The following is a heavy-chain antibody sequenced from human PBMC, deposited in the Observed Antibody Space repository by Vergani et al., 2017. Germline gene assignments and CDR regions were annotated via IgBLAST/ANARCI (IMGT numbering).Heavy chain of an antibody. CDR2: ISWNSGSI. J-gene: IGHJ3*02. Sequence: EVQLVESGGGLVQPGRSLRLSCAASGFTFDDYAMHWVRQAPGKGLEWVSGISWNSGSIGYADSVKGRFTISRDNAKNSLYLQMNSLKTEDTAVYYCTREAGNKVGATPGAFDIWGQGTMVTVSS. CDR3: TREAGNKVGATPGAFDI. V-gene: IGHV3-9*01. D-gene: IGHD1-26*01. CDR1: GFTFDDYA.